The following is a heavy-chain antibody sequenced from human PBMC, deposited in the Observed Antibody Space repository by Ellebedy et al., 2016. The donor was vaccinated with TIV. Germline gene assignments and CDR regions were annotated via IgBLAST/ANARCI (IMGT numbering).Heavy chain of an antibody. D-gene: IGHD3-16*01. CDR3: ARDPPGDDAFDM. CDR2: LPYSGTI. J-gene: IGHJ3*02. Sequence: SETLSLTCTVSGDSISRSDYYWGWIRQPPGKGLEWIGSLPYSGTIYYNPSLSSRVTMSVDPSKNQLSLKLTSVTAADTAVYFCARDPPGDDAFDMWGQGTMVTVSS. CDR1: GDSISRSDYY. V-gene: IGHV4-39*07.